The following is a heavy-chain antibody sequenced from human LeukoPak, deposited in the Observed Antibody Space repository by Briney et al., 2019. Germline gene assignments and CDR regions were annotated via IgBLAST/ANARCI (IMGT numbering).Heavy chain of an antibody. CDR3: ARSYSSSDHYYYYGMDV. CDR1: GVSISSDY. CDR2: INYIRTT. V-gene: IGHV4-59*08. D-gene: IGHD6-13*01. Sequence: SETLSLTCSVSGVSISSDYWSWIRQPPGKGLEWIGYINYIRTTDYNPSLKSRVTISLDTSKNRFSLKLSSVTAADTAMYYCARSYSSSDHYYYYGMDVWGQGTTVTVSS. J-gene: IGHJ6*02.